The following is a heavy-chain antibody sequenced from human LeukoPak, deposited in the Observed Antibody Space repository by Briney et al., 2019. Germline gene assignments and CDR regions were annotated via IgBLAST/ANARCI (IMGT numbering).Heavy chain of an antibody. J-gene: IGHJ4*02. CDR2: IYYSGST. CDR1: GGPISSYY. CDR3: ARARAGPFDY. Sequence: SETLSLTCTVSGGPISSYYWSWIRQPPGKGLEWIGYIYYSGSTNYNPSLKSRVTISVDTSKNQFSLKLSSVTAADTAVYYCARARAGPFDYWGQGTLVTVSS. V-gene: IGHV4-59*08.